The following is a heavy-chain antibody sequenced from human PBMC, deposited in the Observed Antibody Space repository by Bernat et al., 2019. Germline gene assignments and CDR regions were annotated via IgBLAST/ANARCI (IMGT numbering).Heavy chain of an antibody. D-gene: IGHD3-10*01. CDR1: GFTFSSYS. V-gene: IGHV3-48*01. J-gene: IGHJ4*02. Sequence: EVQLVESGGGLVQPGGSLRLSCAASGFTFSSYSMNWVRQAPWKGLEWVSYISSSSSTIYYADSVKGRFTISRDHANNSLYLQMNSLRAEDTAVYYCAKVLWFGGALDWWGPGTLVTVSS. CDR3: AKVLWFGGALDW. CDR2: ISSSSSTI.